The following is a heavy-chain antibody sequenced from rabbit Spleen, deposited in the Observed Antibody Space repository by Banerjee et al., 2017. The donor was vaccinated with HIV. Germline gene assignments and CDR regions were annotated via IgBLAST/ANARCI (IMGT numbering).Heavy chain of an antibody. CDR1: GFTLSSYY. J-gene: IGHJ6*01. CDR2: IDPLFGIT. CDR3: ARDLVAVIGWNFSL. V-gene: IGHV1S7*01. D-gene: IGHD1-1*01. Sequence: QLKETGGGLVQPGGSLKLSCKASGFTLSSYYMNWVRQAPGKGLEWIGYIDPLFGITYYANWVNGRFSISRENAQNTVFLQMTSLTAADTATYFCARDLVAVIGWNFSLWGQGTLVTVS.